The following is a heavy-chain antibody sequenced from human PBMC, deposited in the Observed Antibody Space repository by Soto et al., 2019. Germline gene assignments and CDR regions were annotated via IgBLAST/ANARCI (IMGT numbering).Heavy chain of an antibody. CDR1: GYSFTSSW. Sequence: EVQLVPSGAEVKKPGESLRISCQGSGYSFTSSWISWVRQMPGEGLEWMGRIDPSDSYINYSPSFQGRVTISADKSIITAYLQWSSLKASDTAMYYCARRGSSSSFFYDSWGQGTLVTVSS. V-gene: IGHV5-10-1*03. J-gene: IGHJ4*02. D-gene: IGHD6-6*01. CDR2: IDPSDSYI. CDR3: ARRGSSSSFFYDS.